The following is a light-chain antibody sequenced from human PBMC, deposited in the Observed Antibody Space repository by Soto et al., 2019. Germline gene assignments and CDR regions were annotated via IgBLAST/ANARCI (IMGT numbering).Light chain of an antibody. CDR1: QRVSSNY. V-gene: IGKV3-20*01. CDR3: QQYDNSPLT. J-gene: IGKJ4*01. CDR2: GAS. Sequence: EIVLTQSPGTLSLSPGERATLSCRASQRVSSNYLAWYQQKPGQAPRLLIYGASSRATGIPDRFSGSGSGTDFTLNISRLEPEDFAVYYCQQYDNSPLTFGGGTKVEIK.